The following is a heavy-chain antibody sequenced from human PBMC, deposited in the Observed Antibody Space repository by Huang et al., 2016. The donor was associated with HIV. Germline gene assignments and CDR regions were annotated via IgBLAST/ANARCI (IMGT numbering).Heavy chain of an antibody. J-gene: IGHJ4*02. V-gene: IGHV1-69*13. CDR2: IIPSLGTA. Sequence: QVQLVQSGAEVKKPGSSVKVSCKASGGTFSSYAISWVRQAPGQGLGWMGGIIPSLGTANDAQKFQGRVTITADESTSTAYMELSSLRSEDTAVYYCARARGYYDSSVSYYFDYWGQGTLVTVSS. CDR1: GGTFSSYA. D-gene: IGHD3-22*01. CDR3: ARARGYYDSSVSYYFDY.